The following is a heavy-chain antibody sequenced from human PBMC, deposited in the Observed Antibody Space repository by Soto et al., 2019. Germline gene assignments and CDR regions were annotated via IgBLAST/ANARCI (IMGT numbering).Heavy chain of an antibody. V-gene: IGHV3-64D*06. J-gene: IGHJ4*02. CDR3: VKGEYYYDSSGYYPFDY. CDR1: GFTFSIYA. Sequence: GGSLRLSCSASGFTFSIYAMHWVRQAPGKGLEYVSSISTNGGSTHYADSVKGRFTISRDNSKNTQYLRMSSLRADDTAVYYCVKGEYYYDSSGYYPFDYWGQGTLVTVSS. D-gene: IGHD3-22*01. CDR2: ISTNGGST.